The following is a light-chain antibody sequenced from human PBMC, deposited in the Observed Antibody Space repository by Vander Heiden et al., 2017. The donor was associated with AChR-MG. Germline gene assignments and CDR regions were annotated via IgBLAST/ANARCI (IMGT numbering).Light chain of an antibody. V-gene: IGKV3-20*01. Sequence: EIVLTQSPGTLSLSPGDRATLSCRASQSVSSSHLAWSQQKPGQAPRLLIYATSSRATGIPDRFSGSGSGTDFTLTISRLEPEDFAVYYCQQDCGSPYTFGQGTKLEIK. J-gene: IGKJ2*01. CDR1: QSVSSSH. CDR3: QQDCGSPYT. CDR2: ATS.